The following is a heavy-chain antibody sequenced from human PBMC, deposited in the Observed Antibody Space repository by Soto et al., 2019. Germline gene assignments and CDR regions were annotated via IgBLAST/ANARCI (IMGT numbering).Heavy chain of an antibody. CDR1: GFTFNTYA. CDR2: ISGRADST. J-gene: IGHJ6*03. Sequence: GGSLRLSCAASGFTFNTYAMNWVRQAPGKRLEWVSGISGRADSTYYADSVKGRFTISRDNSKNTLYLLMNSLRAEDTAVYYCAKGADTRVNYYYYLDFWGKGTAVTVSS. V-gene: IGHV3-23*01. CDR3: AKGADTRVNYYYYLDF. D-gene: IGHD4-4*01.